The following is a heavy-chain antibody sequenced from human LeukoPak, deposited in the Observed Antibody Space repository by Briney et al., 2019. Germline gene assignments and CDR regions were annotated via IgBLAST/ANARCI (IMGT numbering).Heavy chain of an antibody. V-gene: IGHV1-46*01. J-gene: IGHJ2*01. D-gene: IGHD3-10*01. CDR1: GYSFTSYY. Sequence: ASVKVSCKASGYSFTSYYMHWVRQAPGQGLEWMGIINPSGGTTTYAQKFRGRVTMTRDTSTSTVYMELSSLRSEDTALYYCARVTMGPYWYSDLWGRGTLVTVSS. CDR2: INPSGGTT. CDR3: ARVTMGPYWYSDL.